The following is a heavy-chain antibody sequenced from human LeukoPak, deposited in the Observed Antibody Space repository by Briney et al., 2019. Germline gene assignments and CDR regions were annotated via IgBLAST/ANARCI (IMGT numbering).Heavy chain of an antibody. Sequence: ATVKVSCTASGYTFTNYDINWVRQATGQGLEWMGWMNPNSGNTRCAPTLHGRVTIPRNNSITTAYMELSSLRSEDTAVYYCARAPTSCSWSYYYYYYMDVWGKGTTVTVSS. CDR3: ARAPTSCSWSYYYYYYMDV. D-gene: IGHD6-19*01. CDR2: MNPNSGNT. V-gene: IGHV1-8*03. J-gene: IGHJ6*03. CDR1: GYTFTNYD.